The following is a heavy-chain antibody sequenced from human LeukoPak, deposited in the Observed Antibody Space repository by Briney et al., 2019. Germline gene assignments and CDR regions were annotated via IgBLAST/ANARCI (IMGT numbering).Heavy chain of an antibody. CDR3: ARAHDYGDYIPIYYLDY. CDR2: IYYSGSP. D-gene: IGHD4-17*01. J-gene: IGHJ4*02. CDR1: GGSISSYC. V-gene: IGHV4-59*08. Sequence: SETLSLTCTVSGGSISSYCWSWIRQPPGKGLEWIGYIYYSGSPNYNPSLKSRVTISVDTSKNQFSLKLSSVTAADTAVYYYARAHDYGDYIPIYYLDYWGQGTLLTVSS.